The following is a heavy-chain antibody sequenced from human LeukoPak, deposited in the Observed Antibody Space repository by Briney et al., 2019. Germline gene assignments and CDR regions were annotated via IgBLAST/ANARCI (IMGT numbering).Heavy chain of an antibody. V-gene: IGHV3-30*03. D-gene: IGHD3-22*01. CDR1: GFTFSSYG. CDR3: ARDLDYYDSSGYYYVHAFDI. CDR2: ISYDGSNK. J-gene: IGHJ3*02. Sequence: PGRSLRLSCAASGFTFSSYGMHWVRQAPGKGLEWVAVISYDGSNKYNADSVKGRFTISRDNSKNTLYLQMNSLRAEDTAVYYCARDLDYYDSSGYYYVHAFDIWGQGTMVTVSS.